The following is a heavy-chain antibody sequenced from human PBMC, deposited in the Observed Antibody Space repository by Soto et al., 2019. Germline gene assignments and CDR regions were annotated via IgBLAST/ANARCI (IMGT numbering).Heavy chain of an antibody. CDR1: GYTFTSYD. J-gene: IGHJ6*02. V-gene: IGHV1-8*01. Sequence: ASVKVSCKASGYTFTSYDINGVRQANGQGLEWMGWMNPNSGNTGYAQKFQGRVTMTRNTSISTAYMELSSLRAEDTAVYYCAKDLSAYYYDSSGAKYGMDVWGQGTTVTVSS. D-gene: IGHD3-22*01. CDR2: MNPNSGNT. CDR3: AKDLSAYYYDSSGAKYGMDV.